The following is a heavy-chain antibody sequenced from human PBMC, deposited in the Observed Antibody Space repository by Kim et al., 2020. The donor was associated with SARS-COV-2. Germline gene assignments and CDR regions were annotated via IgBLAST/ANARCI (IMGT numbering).Heavy chain of an antibody. CDR2: IYYSGST. D-gene: IGHD1-26*01. J-gene: IGHJ3*02. V-gene: IGHV4-59*13. CDR1: GGSISSYY. Sequence: SETLSLTCTVSGGSISSYYWSWIRQPPGKGLEWIGYIYYSGSTNYNPSLKSRVTISVDTSKNQFSLKLSSVTAADTAVYYCARIPIVGPTGRAFDIWGQGTMVTVSS. CDR3: ARIPIVGPTGRAFDI.